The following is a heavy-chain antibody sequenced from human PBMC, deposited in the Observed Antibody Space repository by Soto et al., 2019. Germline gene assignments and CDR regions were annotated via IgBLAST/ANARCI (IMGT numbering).Heavy chain of an antibody. CDR2: ISGSGGST. CDR1: GFTVSSYA. D-gene: IGHD3-10*01. J-gene: IGHJ4*02. Sequence: GGSLRLSCAASGFTVSSYAMSWVRQAPGKGLEWVSAISGSGGSTYYADSVKGRFTISRDNSKNTLYLQMNSLRAEDTAVYYCAKDLHLWFGLHIDYWGQGTLVTVSS. CDR3: AKDLHLWFGLHIDY. V-gene: IGHV3-23*01.